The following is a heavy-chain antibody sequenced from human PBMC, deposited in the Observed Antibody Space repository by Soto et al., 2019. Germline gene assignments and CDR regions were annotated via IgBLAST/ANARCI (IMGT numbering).Heavy chain of an antibody. CDR3: ASISSSPDY. J-gene: IGHJ4*02. D-gene: IGHD6-13*01. V-gene: IGHV3-30-3*01. CDR1: GFTFSSYA. CDR2: ISYDGSNK. Sequence: QVQLVESGGGVVQPGRSLRLSCAASGFTFSSYAMHWVRQAPGKGLEWVAVISYDGSNKYYADSVKGRFTISRDNSKNTLYLQMNSLRAEDTAVYYWASISSSPDYWGQGTLVTVSS.